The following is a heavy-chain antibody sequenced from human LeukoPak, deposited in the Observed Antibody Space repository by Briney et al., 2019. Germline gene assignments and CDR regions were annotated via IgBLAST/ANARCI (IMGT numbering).Heavy chain of an antibody. V-gene: IGHV1-8*03. D-gene: IGHD2-2*01. Sequence: ASVKVSCKAAGFTFIYDVNWVRQAAGQGLEWTGWMNPNSGATNYTPRFQGRVTFSGSTSIGTAYMELSGLSTEDTGVYYCATREKTSPIYNKWGQGTLVTVSS. CDR3: ATREKTSPIYNK. CDR2: MNPNSGAT. CDR1: GFTFIYD. J-gene: IGHJ4*02.